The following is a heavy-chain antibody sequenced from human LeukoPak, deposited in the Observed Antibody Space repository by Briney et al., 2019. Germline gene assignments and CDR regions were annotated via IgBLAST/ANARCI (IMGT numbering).Heavy chain of an antibody. CDR2: IYHSGST. V-gene: IGHV4-4*02. Sequence: PSGTLSLTCAVSGGSISSSNWWSWVRQPPGKGLEWIGEIYHSGSTNYNPSLKCRVTISVDKSKNQFSLKLSSVTAADTAVYYCARSTMVRGVHLDYWGQGTLVTVSS. J-gene: IGHJ4*02. D-gene: IGHD3-10*01. CDR1: GGSISSSNW. CDR3: ARSTMVRGVHLDY.